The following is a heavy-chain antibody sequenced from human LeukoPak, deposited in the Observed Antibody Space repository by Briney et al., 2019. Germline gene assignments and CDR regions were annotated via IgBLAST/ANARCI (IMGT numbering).Heavy chain of an antibody. J-gene: IGHJ4*02. CDR3: ARSGYSSSWYGFDY. D-gene: IGHD6-13*01. CDR2: INHSGST. V-gene: IGHV4-34*01. Sequence: SETLSLTCAVYGGSFSGYYWSWIRQPPGKGLEWIGEINHSGSTNYNPSLKSRVTISVDTSKNQFSLKLSSVTAADTAVYYCARSGYSSSWYGFDYWGQGTLVTVSS. CDR1: GGSFSGYY.